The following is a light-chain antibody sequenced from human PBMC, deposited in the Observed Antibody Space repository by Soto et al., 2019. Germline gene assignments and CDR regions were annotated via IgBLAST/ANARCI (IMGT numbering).Light chain of an antibody. CDR2: DAS. J-gene: IGKJ5*01. CDR3: QQYDNLLPIT. Sequence: IQLTQSPSSLSASVGDRVTITCQASQDIDKNINWYQQKPGKAPKLLNYDASSLQTGVPSRLSGSGSATDVTFTISSLQPEDIATYYCQQYDNLLPITFGQGTRLEIK. V-gene: IGKV1-33*01. CDR1: QDIDKN.